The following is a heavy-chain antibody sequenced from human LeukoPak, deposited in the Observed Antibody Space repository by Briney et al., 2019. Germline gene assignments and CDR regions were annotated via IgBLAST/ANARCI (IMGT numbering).Heavy chain of an antibody. V-gene: IGHV1-46*01. CDR3: ARXXXXXXXSSGYYSDAFDI. CDR2: INPSGGST. J-gene: IGHJ3*02. Sequence: ASVKVSCKASGYTFTSYYMHWVRQAPGQGLEWMGIINPSGGSTSYAQKFQGRVTMTRDTSTSTVYMELSSLRSEDTAVYYCARXXXXXXXSSGYYSDAFDIWGQGTMVTVSS. D-gene: IGHD3-22*01. CDR1: GYTFTSYY.